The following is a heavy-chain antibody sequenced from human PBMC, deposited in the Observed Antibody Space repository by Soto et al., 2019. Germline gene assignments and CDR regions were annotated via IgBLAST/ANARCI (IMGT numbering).Heavy chain of an antibody. D-gene: IGHD3-3*01. Sequence: QVQLVQSGAEVKKPGASVKVSCKASGYTFTSYDINWVRQATGQGLEWMGWMNPNNGNTGYAQKFQVRXTXNXXTHISTAYMELSSLRSEATAVYYCARQYYDFWSGYNYGMDVWGQGTTVTVSS. V-gene: IGHV1-8*01. CDR1: GYTFTSYD. CDR3: ARQYYDFWSGYNYGMDV. J-gene: IGHJ6*02. CDR2: MNPNNGNT.